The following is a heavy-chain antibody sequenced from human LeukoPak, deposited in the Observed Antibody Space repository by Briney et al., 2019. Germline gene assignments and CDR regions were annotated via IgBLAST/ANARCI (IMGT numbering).Heavy chain of an antibody. V-gene: IGHV1-69*04. CDR2: IIPILGIA. J-gene: IGHJ4*02. D-gene: IGHD4-17*01. Sequence: GSSVKVSCKASGGTFSSYAISWVRQAPGQGLEWMGRIIPILGIANYAQKFQGRVTITADKSTSTAYMELSSLRSDDTAVYYCARDYGDYPSYWGQGTLVTVSS. CDR1: GGTFSSYA. CDR3: ARDYGDYPSY.